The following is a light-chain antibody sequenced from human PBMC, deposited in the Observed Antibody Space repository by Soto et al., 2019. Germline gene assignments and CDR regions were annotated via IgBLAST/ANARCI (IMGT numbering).Light chain of an antibody. Sequence: EMVMTQSPATLSVSPGERATLSCRASQSISQTFSSNLAWYQQKPGQAPRLLIYDVSTRATGVPARFSGSGSGTEFTLTISSLQSEDFAVYFCQHYNNWLNPFGQGTKLEVK. CDR1: QSISQTFSSN. V-gene: IGKV3-15*01. J-gene: IGKJ2*01. CDR3: QHYNNWLNP. CDR2: DVS.